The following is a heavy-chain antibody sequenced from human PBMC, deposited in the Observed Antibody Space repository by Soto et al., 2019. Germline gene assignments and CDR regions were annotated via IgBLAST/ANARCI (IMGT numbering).Heavy chain of an antibody. CDR2: ISNTGINK. Sequence: QVQLVESGGGVVQPGRSLRLSCAASGFTFGTYGMHWVRQAPGKGLEWLAVISNTGINKYYADSVKGRFTISRDNSRDTLFLQMNSLRGEDTAIYYCAKVIRADSTSSNFYYYSGLDVWGQGTTVTVSS. CDR1: GFTFGTYG. D-gene: IGHD6-6*01. CDR3: AKVIRADSTSSNFYYYSGLDV. J-gene: IGHJ6*02. V-gene: IGHV3-30*18.